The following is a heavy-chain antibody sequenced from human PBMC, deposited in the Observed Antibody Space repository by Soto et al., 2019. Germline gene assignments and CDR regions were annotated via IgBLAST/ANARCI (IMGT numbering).Heavy chain of an antibody. V-gene: IGHV3-74*01. CDR2: INEYGSVI. CDR3: TRDIGGRGAY. Sequence: SLRLSCAASGFTFSSYWMHWVRQVPGKGLVWVSRINEYGSVINYADSVKGRFTIFRDNSKNTLYLEMNSLRAEDAAVYYCTRDIGGRGAYWGQGTLVTVSS. CDR1: GFTFSSYW. J-gene: IGHJ4*02. D-gene: IGHD3-16*01.